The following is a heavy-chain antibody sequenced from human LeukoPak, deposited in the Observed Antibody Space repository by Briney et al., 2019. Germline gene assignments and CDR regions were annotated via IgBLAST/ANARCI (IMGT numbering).Heavy chain of an antibody. CDR2: ISSSSSYI. CDR1: GFTFSNAW. J-gene: IGHJ6*03. Sequence: PGGSLRLSCAASGFTFSNAWMSWVRQAPGKGLEWVSSISSSSSYIYYADSVKGRFTISRDNAKNSLYLQMNSLRAEDTAVYYCARGYYDSSGYYYYYMDVWGKGTTVTVSS. D-gene: IGHD3-22*01. V-gene: IGHV3-21*01. CDR3: ARGYYDSSGYYYYYMDV.